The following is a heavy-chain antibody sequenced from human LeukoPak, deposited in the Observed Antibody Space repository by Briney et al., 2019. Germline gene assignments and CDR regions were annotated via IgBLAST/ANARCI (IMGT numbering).Heavy chain of an antibody. CDR3: AKGIHSSGSLHFDY. CDR2: ISYDGSNK. V-gene: IGHV3-30*18. Sequence: GGSLRLSCAAPGFTFSSYGMHWVRQAPGKGLEWVAVISYDGSNKYYADSVKGRFTISRDNSKKTLDLRMNSLRAEDTAVYYCAKGIHSSGSLHFDYWGQGTLVTVSS. CDR1: GFTFSSYG. D-gene: IGHD3-10*01. J-gene: IGHJ4*02.